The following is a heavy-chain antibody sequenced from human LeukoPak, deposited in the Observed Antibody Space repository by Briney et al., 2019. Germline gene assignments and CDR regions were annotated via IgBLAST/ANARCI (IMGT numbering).Heavy chain of an antibody. J-gene: IGHJ4*02. Sequence: SETLSLTCTVSGGSISSYYWSWIRQPPGKGLEWIGYIYYSGSTNYNPSLKSRVTISVDTSKNQFSLKLSSVTAADTAVYYCARHGRTTVTLWGQGTLVTVSS. D-gene: IGHD4-17*01. CDR2: IYYSGST. CDR3: ARHGRTTVTL. V-gene: IGHV4-59*08. CDR1: GGSISSYY.